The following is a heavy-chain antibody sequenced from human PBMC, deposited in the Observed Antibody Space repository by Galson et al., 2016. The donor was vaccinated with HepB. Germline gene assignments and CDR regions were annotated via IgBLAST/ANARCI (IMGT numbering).Heavy chain of an antibody. Sequence: CAISGVSVYNNGAAWVWIRQSPSRGLEWLGRTFYRSTWENHYAGSVINRITISPDTSRNQFSLHPHSLTPEDTAVYYCARAVMLGRGMDVWGQGTTVTVSS. J-gene: IGHJ6*02. CDR1: GVSVYNNGAA. D-gene: IGHD3-10*01. CDR2: TFYRSTWEN. CDR3: ARAVMLGRGMDV. V-gene: IGHV6-1*01.